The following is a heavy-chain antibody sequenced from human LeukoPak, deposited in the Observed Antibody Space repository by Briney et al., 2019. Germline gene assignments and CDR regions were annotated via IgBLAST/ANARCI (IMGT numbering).Heavy chain of an antibody. CDR2: IIWDGSST. D-gene: IGHD2-2*01. V-gene: IGHV3-43*01. Sequence: GGSLRLSCAASGFTFDDYTMHWVRQAPGKGLEWVSVIIWDGSSTNYADSVKGRFTISRDNSKNSLSLQMNSLRTEDTALYYCGRDRCSSTSCYVDYWGQGTLVTVSS. CDR1: GFTFDDYT. CDR3: GRDRCSSTSCYVDY. J-gene: IGHJ4*02.